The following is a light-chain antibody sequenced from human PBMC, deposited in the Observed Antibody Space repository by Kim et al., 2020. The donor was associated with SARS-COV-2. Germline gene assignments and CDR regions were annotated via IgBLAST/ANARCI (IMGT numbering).Light chain of an antibody. CDR1: QSISTF. Sequence: LAQGEKATRACRAGQSISTFLAWYQQGLGQAPKLLIEDTSKRAAGVPARFSASGSGTDFTLTISSLEPDDFATYYWQQRYSWPRTFGQGTKVDIK. V-gene: IGKV3-11*01. J-gene: IGKJ1*01. CDR3: QQRYSWPRT. CDR2: DTS.